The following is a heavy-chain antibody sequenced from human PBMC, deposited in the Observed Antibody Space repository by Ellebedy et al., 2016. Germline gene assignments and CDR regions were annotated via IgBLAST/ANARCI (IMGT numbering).Heavy chain of an antibody. D-gene: IGHD5-24*01. Sequence: GGSLRLXXAVSGFTFSSHWMHWVRQAPGKGLVWVSRISTDGSSTNYADSVKGRFTISRDNAKNTLYLQIDSLRAEDTAVYYCAKSRDGHFHGLHWGQGTLVTVSS. CDR2: ISTDGSST. V-gene: IGHV3-74*01. CDR3: AKSRDGHFHGLH. CDR1: GFTFSSHW. J-gene: IGHJ4*02.